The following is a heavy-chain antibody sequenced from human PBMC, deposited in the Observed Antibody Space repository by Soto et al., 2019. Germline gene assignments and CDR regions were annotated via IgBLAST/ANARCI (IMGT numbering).Heavy chain of an antibody. CDR3: ARQRSRRGFFDS. CDR2: IIPILGVA. D-gene: IGHD3-10*01. Sequence: QVQLVQSGAEVKKPGSSVKVSCKASGVTFSSYTISWLRQAPGQGLEWMGRIIPILGVATYAQKFQGRVTNTADKSTSTAYMELTSLTSEDTAVYYCARQRSRRGFFDSWGQGTLVTVSS. V-gene: IGHV1-69*02. J-gene: IGHJ4*02. CDR1: GVTFSSYT.